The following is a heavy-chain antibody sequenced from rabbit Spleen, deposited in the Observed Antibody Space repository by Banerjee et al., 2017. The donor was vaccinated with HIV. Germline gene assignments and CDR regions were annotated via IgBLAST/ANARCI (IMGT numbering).Heavy chain of an antibody. CDR1: GFSFSDRDV. V-gene: IGHV1S45*01. Sequence: QEQLVESGGGLVQPEGSLTLTCKASGFSFSDRDVMCWVRQAPGKGLEWIACINAATAKPVYAPCAKGRFTISRTSSTTVTLRMTSLTATDTATYFCARDLVGVIGWNFYLWGPGTLVTVS. CDR2: INAATAKP. J-gene: IGHJ4*01. CDR3: ARDLVGVIGWNFYL. D-gene: IGHD1-1*01.